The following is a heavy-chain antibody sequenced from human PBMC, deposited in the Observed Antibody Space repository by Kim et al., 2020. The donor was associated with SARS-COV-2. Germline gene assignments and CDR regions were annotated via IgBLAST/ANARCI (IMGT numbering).Heavy chain of an antibody. CDR3: ASQSIAAAGTGY. V-gene: IGHV5-10-1*01. D-gene: IGHD6-13*01. Sequence: NYSPSFQGHVTISADKSISTAYLQWSSLKASDTAMYYCASQSIAAAGTGYWGQGTLVTVSS. J-gene: IGHJ4*02.